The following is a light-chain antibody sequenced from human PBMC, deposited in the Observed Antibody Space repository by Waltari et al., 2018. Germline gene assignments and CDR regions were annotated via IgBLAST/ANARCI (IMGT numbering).Light chain of an antibody. CDR3: QQYDTSPGT. V-gene: IGKV3-20*01. J-gene: IGKJ2*01. CDR1: QSLSIAY. CDR2: GAY. Sequence: EIVLTQSPGSLSLSPGERATLSCRASQSLSIAYLAWYQHKSGQAPRLLIHGAYYRAPDTPDRFSGSGSGTDFTLTISRLEPEDFAVYYCQQYDTSPGTFGQGTKLEIK.